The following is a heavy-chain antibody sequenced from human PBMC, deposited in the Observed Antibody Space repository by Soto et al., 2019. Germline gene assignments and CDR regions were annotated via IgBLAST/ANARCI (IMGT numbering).Heavy chain of an antibody. CDR3: ARSELRYFGWLIYGMDV. CDR1: GGSISSYY. Sequence: QVQLQESGPGLVKPSETLSLTCTVSGGSISSYYWSWIRQPPGKGLEWIGYIYYSGSTNYNPSLKSRVTISVDTSKNQFSLKLSSVTAADTAVYYCARSELRYFGWLIYGMDVWGQGTTVTVSS. V-gene: IGHV4-59*01. CDR2: IYYSGST. D-gene: IGHD3-9*01. J-gene: IGHJ6*02.